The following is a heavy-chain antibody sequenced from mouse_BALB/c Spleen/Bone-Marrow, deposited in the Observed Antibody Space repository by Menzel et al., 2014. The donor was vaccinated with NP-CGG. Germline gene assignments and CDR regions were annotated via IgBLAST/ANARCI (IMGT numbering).Heavy chain of an antibody. J-gene: IGHJ2*01. CDR1: GFSLTSHD. CDR2: IWTGGGT. Sequence: QVQLKESGPGLVAPSQSLSITCTVSGFSLTSHDISWIRQPPGKGLEWLGVIWTGGGTNYNSAFMSRLSISKDNSKSQVFLKMNSLQTDDTAIYYCVRDRRLGLDYWGQGTTLTVSS. D-gene: IGHD3-2*02. V-gene: IGHV2-9-2*01. CDR3: VRDRRLGLDY.